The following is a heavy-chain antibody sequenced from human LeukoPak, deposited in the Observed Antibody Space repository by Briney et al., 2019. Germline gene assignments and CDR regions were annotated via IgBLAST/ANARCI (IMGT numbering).Heavy chain of an antibody. CDR3: ATRGGCCSGGSCYHFDY. D-gene: IGHD2-15*01. J-gene: IGHJ4*02. CDR1: GGSFSGYY. V-gene: IGHV4-34*01. Sequence: SETLSLTCAVYGGSFSGYYWSWIRQPPGKGLEWIGEINHSGSTNYNPSLKSRVTISVDTSKNQFSLKLSSVTAADTAVYYCATRGGCCSGGSCYHFDYWGQGTLVTVSS. CDR2: INHSGST.